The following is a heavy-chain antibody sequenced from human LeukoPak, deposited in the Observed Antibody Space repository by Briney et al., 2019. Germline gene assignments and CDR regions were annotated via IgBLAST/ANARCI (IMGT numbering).Heavy chain of an antibody. J-gene: IGHJ4*02. V-gene: IGHV1-2*04. D-gene: IGHD6-13*01. CDR3: VRGRKRYVGIAAADFDY. CDR1: GYTFTGYY. CDR2: INPNSGGT. Sequence: GASVKVSCKASGYTFTGYYMHWVRQAPGQGLEWMGWINPNSGGTNYAQKFQGWVTMTRDTSISTAYMELSRLRSDDTAVYYCVRGRKRYVGIAAADFDYWGQGILVTVSS.